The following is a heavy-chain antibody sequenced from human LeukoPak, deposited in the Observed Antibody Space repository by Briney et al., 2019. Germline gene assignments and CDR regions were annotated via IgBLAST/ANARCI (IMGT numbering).Heavy chain of an antibody. CDR1: GGTIISGDYY. CDR3: AREVFTDFGEVG. V-gene: IGHV4-30-4*08. Sequence: SETLSLTCTVSGGTIISGDYYWSWIRQPPGKGLEWIGYIYYTGSTYYNPSLKSRVSISVDTSKNQFSLRLSSVTAADTAVYYCAREVFTDFGEVGWGQGTLVTVSS. CDR2: IYYTGST. J-gene: IGHJ4*02. D-gene: IGHD4-17*01.